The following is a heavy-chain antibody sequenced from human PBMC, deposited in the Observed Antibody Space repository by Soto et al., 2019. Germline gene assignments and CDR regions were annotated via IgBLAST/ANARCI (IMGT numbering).Heavy chain of an antibody. CDR3: ARESGGATATLDYYYFYMDV. J-gene: IGHJ6*03. Sequence: QVQLVQSGAEVKKPGASVTVSCRSSGDTFNDYYIHWVRQAPGQGLEWMGWINPNGGVTKYAQKFQGWVSMTRDTSIRTVYMQLSRLRSDAPAVYSCARESGGATATLDYYYFYMDVWGTGTTVTVSS. CDR1: GDTFNDYY. V-gene: IGHV1-2*04. D-gene: IGHD5-12*01. CDR2: INPNGGVT.